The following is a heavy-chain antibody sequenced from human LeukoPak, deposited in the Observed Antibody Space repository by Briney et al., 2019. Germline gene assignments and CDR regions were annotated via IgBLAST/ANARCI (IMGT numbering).Heavy chain of an antibody. V-gene: IGHV3-23*01. CDR1: GFAFSTYG. J-gene: IGHJ6*03. Sequence: PGGSLRLSCAASGFAFSTYGMHWVRQAPGKGLEWVSGIAESGVATYYADSVKGRFTISRDNSRNTLSLQMNSLRAEDTAVYYCARAAIAAARIYYYMDVWGKGTTVTVSS. D-gene: IGHD6-13*01. CDR3: ARAAIAAARIYYYMDV. CDR2: IAESGVAT.